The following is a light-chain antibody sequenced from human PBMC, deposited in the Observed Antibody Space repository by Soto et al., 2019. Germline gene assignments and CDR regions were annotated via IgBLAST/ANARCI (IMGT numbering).Light chain of an antibody. CDR2: AAS. V-gene: IGKV3-15*01. CDR3: QQYYSAPRT. CDR1: QTISNT. Sequence: EIVMTQSPATLSVSPGDKVSLSCRANQTISNTLAWYQQKPGQAPRLLIYAASTRATGVSARFSGSGSGTDFTLTISSLQAEDVAVYFCQQYYSAPRTFGQGTKVDIK. J-gene: IGKJ1*01.